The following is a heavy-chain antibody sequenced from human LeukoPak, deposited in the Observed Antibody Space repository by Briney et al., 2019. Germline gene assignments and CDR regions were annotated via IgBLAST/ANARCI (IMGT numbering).Heavy chain of an antibody. D-gene: IGHD3-10*01. V-gene: IGHV3-9*01. Sequence: PGRSLRLSCAASGFTFDDYGMHWVRQAPGKGLEGVSGISWNSGSIGYADSVKGRFTISRDNAKNSLYLQMNSLRAEDTAVYYCAREGYYGSGSYISGFDYWGQGTLVTVSS. J-gene: IGHJ4*02. CDR1: GFTFDDYG. CDR3: AREGYYGSGSYISGFDY. CDR2: ISWNSGSI.